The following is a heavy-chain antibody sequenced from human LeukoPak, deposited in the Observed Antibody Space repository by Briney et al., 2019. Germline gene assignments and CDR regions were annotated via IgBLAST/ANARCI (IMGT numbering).Heavy chain of an antibody. CDR1: GGSISSGDYY. J-gene: IGHJ4*02. CDR2: IYYSGST. V-gene: IGHV4-30-4*01. Sequence: PSQTLSLTCTVSGGSISSGDYYWSWIRQPPGKGLEWIGYIYYSGSTYYNPSLKSRVTISVDTSKNQFSLKLSSVTAADTAVYYCARHTYYYDSSGYCFDYWGQGTLVTVSS. CDR3: ARHTYYYDSSGYCFDY. D-gene: IGHD3-22*01.